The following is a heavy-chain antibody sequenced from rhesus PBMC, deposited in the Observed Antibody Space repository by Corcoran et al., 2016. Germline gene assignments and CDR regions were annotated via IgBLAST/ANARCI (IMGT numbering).Heavy chain of an antibody. CDR3: ARHFTSGGGRVYWYFDI. V-gene: IGHV4S9*01. CDR2: IIGNSAPP. Sequence: QVQLQESGPGLVKPSETLSLTCAVSGVSISASYYWNWSRQSPGQGQEWIGNIIGNSAPPFYNPSLKSRVTISKDMSKNEFSLKLSSVTAADTAVYYCARHFTSGGGRVYWYFDIWGPGTPVIMSS. CDR1: GVSISASYY. D-gene: IGHD6-37*01. J-gene: IGHJ2*01.